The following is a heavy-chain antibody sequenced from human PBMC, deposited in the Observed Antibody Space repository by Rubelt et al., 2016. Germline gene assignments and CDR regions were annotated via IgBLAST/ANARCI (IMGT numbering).Heavy chain of an antibody. CDR1: GYTFTTYY. D-gene: IGHD5-24*01. CDR2: INPNVDDT. CDR3: AREMATSRTFDI. Sequence: GKKPGASVKLSCKASGYTFTTYYIHWVRQAPGQGLEWMGIINPNVDDTNFAQKFQGRVTMTRDTSTTTVYMELSSLRSDDTAVYYCAREMATSRTFDIWGQGTTVTVSS. J-gene: IGHJ6*02. V-gene: IGHV1-46*01.